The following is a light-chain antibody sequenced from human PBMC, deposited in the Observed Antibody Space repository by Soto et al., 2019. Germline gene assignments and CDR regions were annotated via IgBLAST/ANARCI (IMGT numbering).Light chain of an antibody. CDR1: QGINNY. Sequence: DIQMTQSPSSLSASVGDRVTITCRASQGINNYLAWYQQKPGKVPKLLIYAAATLQSGVPPRFSGSGSWTDFTLTINRLQPEDVATYYCQNYNSGPLTFGPGTKVDIK. CDR2: AAA. J-gene: IGKJ3*01. CDR3: QNYNSGPLT. V-gene: IGKV1-27*01.